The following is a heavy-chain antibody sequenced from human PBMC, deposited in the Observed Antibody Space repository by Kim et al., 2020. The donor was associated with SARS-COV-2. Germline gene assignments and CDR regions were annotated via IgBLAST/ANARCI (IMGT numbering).Heavy chain of an antibody. CDR1: GFTFDDYA. Sequence: GGSLRLSCAASGFTFDDYAMHWVRQAPGKGLEWVSGISWNSGSIGYADSVKGRFTISRDNAKNSLYLQMNSLRAEDTALYYCAKDLGYCSSTSCYGGGMDVWGQGTTVTVSS. CDR2: ISWNSGSI. J-gene: IGHJ6*02. D-gene: IGHD2-2*01. V-gene: IGHV3-9*01. CDR3: AKDLGYCSSTSCYGGGMDV.